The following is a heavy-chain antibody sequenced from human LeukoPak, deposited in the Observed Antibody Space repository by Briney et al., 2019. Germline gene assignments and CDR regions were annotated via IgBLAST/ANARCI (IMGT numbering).Heavy chain of an antibody. J-gene: IGHJ4*02. V-gene: IGHV3-23*01. CDR1: GFTFSNYA. Sequence: PGGSLRLSCEASGFTFSNYAMSWVRQAPGKGLEWVSSISGSSDNTNYADSVKGRFPISRDNSKNILYLQMNSLTAEDTAVYWCAKDPINWGSIYFDCWGQGTLVTVSS. D-gene: IGHD7-27*01. CDR3: AKDPINWGSIYFDC. CDR2: ISGSSDNT.